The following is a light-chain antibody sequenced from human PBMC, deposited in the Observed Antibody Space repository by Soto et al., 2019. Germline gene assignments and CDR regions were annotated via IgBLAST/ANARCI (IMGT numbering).Light chain of an antibody. CDR2: DAS. CDR1: QSVSSN. J-gene: IGKJ5*01. Sequence: EIVLTQSPATLSLSPGERATLSCRASQSVSSNLAWYQQKPGQAPRLLIYDASNRATGIPARFSGSGSGTDFTLTISRLEPEDFAVYYCQRGDTFGQWTRLEIK. V-gene: IGKV3-11*01. CDR3: QRGDT.